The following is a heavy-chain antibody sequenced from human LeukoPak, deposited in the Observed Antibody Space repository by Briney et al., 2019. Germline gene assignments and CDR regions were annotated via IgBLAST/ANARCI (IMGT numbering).Heavy chain of an antibody. V-gene: IGHV4-39*07. CDR1: GGSISSSSYY. D-gene: IGHD3-10*01. J-gene: IGHJ4*02. CDR2: IYYSGST. CDR3: ARERHYGSGTMYYFDY. Sequence: SETLSLTCTVSGGSISSSSYYWGWTRQPPGKGLEWIGSIYYSGSTYYNPSLKSRVTISVDTSKNQFSLKLSSVTAADTAVYYCARERHYGSGTMYYFDYWGQGTLVTVSS.